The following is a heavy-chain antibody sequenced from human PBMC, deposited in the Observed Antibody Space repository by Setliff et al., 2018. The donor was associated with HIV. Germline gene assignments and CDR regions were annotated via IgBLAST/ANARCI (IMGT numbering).Heavy chain of an antibody. D-gene: IGHD3-16*01. V-gene: IGHV4-38-2*01. J-gene: IGHJ4*02. CDR3: AGVGPFSGSYAFDY. CDR1: GYSISSGYY. CDR2: IYHSGST. Sequence: SETLSLTCAVSGYSISSGYYWGWIRQPPGKGLEWIGSIYHSGSTYYNPSLKSRVTISVDTSKNQFSLKLSSVTAADTAVYYCAGVGPFSGSYAFDYWGQGTLVTSP.